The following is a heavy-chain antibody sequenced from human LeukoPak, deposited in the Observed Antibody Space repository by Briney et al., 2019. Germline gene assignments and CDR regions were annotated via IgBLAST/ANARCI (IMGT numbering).Heavy chain of an antibody. V-gene: IGHV3-43*02. D-gene: IGHD6-19*01. CDR2: ISGDGGST. J-gene: IGHJ4*02. Sequence: QTGGSLRLSCAAPGFMFHDYAIHWVRQAPGKGLEWVSLISGDGGSTFYADSVKGRFTISRDNSKNSLYLQMSSLRSEDTALYYCAREGESSGWYDYWGQGTLVTVSS. CDR1: GFMFHDYA. CDR3: AREGESSGWYDY.